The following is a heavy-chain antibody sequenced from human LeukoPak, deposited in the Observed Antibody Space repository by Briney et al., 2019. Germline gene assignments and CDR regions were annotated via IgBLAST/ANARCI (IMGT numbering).Heavy chain of an antibody. D-gene: IGHD2-2*01. CDR3: ARGRDIVVVPAADNWFDP. Sequence: ASVKVSCKTSGYTFTSYGISWVRQAPGQGLEWMGWISAYNGNTNYAQKLQGRVTMTTDTSTSTAYMELRSLRSDDTAVYYCARGRDIVVVPAADNWFDPWGQGTLVTVSS. CDR2: ISAYNGNT. J-gene: IGHJ5*02. V-gene: IGHV1-18*01. CDR1: GYTFTSYG.